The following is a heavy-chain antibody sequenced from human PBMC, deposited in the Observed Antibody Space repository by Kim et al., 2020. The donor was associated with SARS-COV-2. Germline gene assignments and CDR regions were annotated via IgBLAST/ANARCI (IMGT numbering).Heavy chain of an antibody. Sequence: SETLSLTCTVSGGSISSGGYYWSWIRQHPGKGLEWIGYIYYSGSTYYNPSLKSRVTISVDTSKNQFSLKLSSVTAADTAVYYCARERYYYDSRVDWFDPWGQGTLVTVSS. CDR3: ARERYYYDSRVDWFDP. V-gene: IGHV4-31*03. D-gene: IGHD3-22*01. CDR1: GGSISSGGYY. CDR2: IYYSGST. J-gene: IGHJ5*02.